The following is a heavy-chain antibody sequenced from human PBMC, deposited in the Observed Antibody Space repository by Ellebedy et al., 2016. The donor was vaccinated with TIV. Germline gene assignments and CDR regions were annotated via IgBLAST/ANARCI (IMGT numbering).Heavy chain of an antibody. J-gene: IGHJ4*02. CDR2: ISSSSSYI. CDR3: ARQSQKMATIPGDLGY. D-gene: IGHD5-24*01. CDR1: GFTFSSYS. V-gene: IGHV3-21*01. Sequence: PGGSLRLSFAASGFTFSSYSMNWVRQAPGKGLEWVSSISSSSSYIYYADSVKGRFTISRDNAKNSLYLQMNSLRAEDTAVYYCARQSQKMATIPGDLGYWGQGTLVTVSS.